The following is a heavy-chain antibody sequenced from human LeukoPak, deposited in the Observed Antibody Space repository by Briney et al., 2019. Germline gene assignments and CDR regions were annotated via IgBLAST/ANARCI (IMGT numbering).Heavy chain of an antibody. CDR3: ARAARGYLYYFDY. J-gene: IGHJ4*02. CDR2: IYYTGST. CDR1: GGSISSGGYF. V-gene: IGHV4-31*03. Sequence: AQTLSLTCTVSGGSISSGGYFWSWIRQHPGKDLEWIGYIYYTGSTYYNPSLKSRVAMSLDTSKNQFSLKLSSVTAADTAAYYCARAARGYLYYFDYWGQGTLVTVFS. D-gene: IGHD3-22*01.